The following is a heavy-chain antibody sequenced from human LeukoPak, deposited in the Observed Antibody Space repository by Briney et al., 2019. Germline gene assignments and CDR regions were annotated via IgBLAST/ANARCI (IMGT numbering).Heavy chain of an antibody. V-gene: IGHV4-59*12. Sequence: SETLSLTCTVSGGSISSYYWSWLRQPPGKGLEWIGYIYYSGSTNYNPSLRSRVTISVDTSKNQFSLKLSSVTAADTAVYYCARTALGGVVTPDAFDIWGQGTMVTVSA. D-gene: IGHD3-16*01. CDR1: GGSISSYY. J-gene: IGHJ3*02. CDR2: IYYSGST. CDR3: ARTALGGVVTPDAFDI.